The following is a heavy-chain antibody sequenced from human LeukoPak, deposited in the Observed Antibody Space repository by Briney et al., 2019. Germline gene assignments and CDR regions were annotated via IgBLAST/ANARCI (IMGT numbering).Heavy chain of an antibody. CDR1: GGSISSYC. CDR3: ARSNSGSYEFYFDY. V-gene: IGHV4-59*01. Sequence: KPSETLSLTCTVSGGSISSYCWSWIRQPPGEGLDWIGYIYYSGSTNYNPSLKSRVTISVDTSKNQFSLKLSSVTAADTAVYFCARSNSGSYEFYFDYWGQGTLVTVSS. J-gene: IGHJ4*02. D-gene: IGHD1-26*01. CDR2: IYYSGST.